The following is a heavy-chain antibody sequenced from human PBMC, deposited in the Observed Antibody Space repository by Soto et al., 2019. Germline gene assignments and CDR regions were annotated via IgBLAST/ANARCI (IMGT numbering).Heavy chain of an antibody. V-gene: IGHV1-69*13. D-gene: IGHD2-2*01. CDR3: ARAGVVVSAAMSGYYYYGMDV. J-gene: IGHJ6*02. Sequence: GASVKVSCKASGGTFSSYAISWVRQAPGQGLEWMGGIIPIFGTANYAQKFQGRVTITADESTSTAYMELSSLRSEDTAVYYCARAGVVVSAAMSGYYYYGMDVWGQGTTVTVSS. CDR2: IIPIFGTA. CDR1: GGTFSSYA.